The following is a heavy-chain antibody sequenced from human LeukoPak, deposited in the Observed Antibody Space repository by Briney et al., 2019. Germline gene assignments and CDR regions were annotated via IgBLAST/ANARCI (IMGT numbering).Heavy chain of an antibody. CDR2: ISTYNGNT. V-gene: IGHV1-18*01. CDR1: GYTFNSYD. CDR3: ARVLRYDFWSAYYFDY. Sequence: ASVRVSCKASGYTFNSYDISWVRQAPGQGLEWMAWISTYNGNTNYAQKVQGRATMTTDTSTSTAYMELRSLRSDDTAVYYCARVLRYDFWSAYYFDYWGQGTLVTVSS. J-gene: IGHJ4*02. D-gene: IGHD3-3*01.